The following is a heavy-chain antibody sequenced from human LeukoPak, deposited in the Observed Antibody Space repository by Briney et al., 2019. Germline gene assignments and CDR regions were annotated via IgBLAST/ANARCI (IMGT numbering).Heavy chain of an antibody. CDR3: ARDPGYSYALDY. CDR2: ISSSSGST. Sequence: GGSLRLSCAASGFTFSNYAMSWVRQAPGKGLEWVSSISSSSGSTYYADSVKGRFTISRDNSKNTLYLQMNSQRAEDTAVYYCARDPGYSYALDYWGRGTLVTVSS. V-gene: IGHV3-23*01. D-gene: IGHD5-18*01. CDR1: GFTFSNYA. J-gene: IGHJ4*02.